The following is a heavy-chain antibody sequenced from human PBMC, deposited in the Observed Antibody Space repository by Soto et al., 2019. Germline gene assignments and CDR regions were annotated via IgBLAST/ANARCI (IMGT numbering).Heavy chain of an antibody. D-gene: IGHD3-10*01. CDR1: GGTFSSYA. CDR2: IIPIFGTA. J-gene: IGHJ6*02. V-gene: IGHV1-69*13. Sequence: SVKVSCKASGGTFSSYAISWVRQAPGQGLEWMGGIIPIFGTANYAQKFQGRVTITADESTSTAYMELSSLRSEDTAVYYCATDYYGSGSFGGMDVWGQGTTVTVSS. CDR3: ATDYYGSGSFGGMDV.